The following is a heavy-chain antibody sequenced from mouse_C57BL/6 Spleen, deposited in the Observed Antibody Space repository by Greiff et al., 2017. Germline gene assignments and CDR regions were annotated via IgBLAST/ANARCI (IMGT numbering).Heavy chain of an antibody. CDR1: GYTFTSYW. CDR2: IGPSDSYT. CDR3: ARGGDFDY. Sequence: QVQLQQPGAELVKPGASVKLSCKASGYTFTSYWMQWVKQRPGQGLEWIGEIGPSDSYTNYNQKFKGKATVTVDTSSSTAYMQLSSLASEDSAVFDCARGGDFDYWGQGTTLTVSS. J-gene: IGHJ2*01. V-gene: IGHV1-50*01.